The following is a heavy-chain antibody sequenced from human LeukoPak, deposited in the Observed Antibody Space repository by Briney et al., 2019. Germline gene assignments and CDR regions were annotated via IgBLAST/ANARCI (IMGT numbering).Heavy chain of an antibody. CDR1: GGSISSYY. CDR3: ARDRDSSGYYHSPDAFGI. Sequence: SETLSLTCTVSGGSISSYYWSWIRQPPGKGLEWIRHIYYSGSTNYNPSLKSRVTISVDTSKNQFSLKLSSVTAADTAVYYCARDRDSSGYYHSPDAFGIWGQGTMVTVSS. V-gene: IGHV4-59*01. CDR2: IYYSGST. J-gene: IGHJ3*02. D-gene: IGHD3-22*01.